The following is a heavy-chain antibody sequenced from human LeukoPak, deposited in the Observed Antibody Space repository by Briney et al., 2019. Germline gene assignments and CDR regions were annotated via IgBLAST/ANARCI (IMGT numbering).Heavy chain of an antibody. CDR1: GYTFTSYG. D-gene: IGHD3-3*01. J-gene: IGHJ6*03. CDR3: ARAAMSDYDFWSGPYYYYYYMDV. CDR2: ISAYNGNT. V-gene: IGHV1-18*01. Sequence: ASVKVSCKASGYTFTSYGISWVRQAPGQGLEWMRWISAYNGNTNYAQKLQGRVTMTTDTSTSTAYMELRSLRSDDTAVYYCARAAMSDYDFWSGPYYYYYYMDVWGKGTTVTVSS.